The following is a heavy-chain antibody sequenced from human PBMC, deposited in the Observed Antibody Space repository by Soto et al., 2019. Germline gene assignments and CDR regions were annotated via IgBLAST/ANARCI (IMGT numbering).Heavy chain of an antibody. V-gene: IGHV3-9*01. CDR2: FKWNSGDV. J-gene: IGHJ6*02. D-gene: IGHD3-10*01. CDR3: AKDRSSGSPYYGMDF. CDR1: GFTFGDYA. Sequence: GGSLRLSCAASGFTFGDYAMHWVRQVPGKGLEWVSGFKWNSGDVGYADSVKGRFTISRDNARNSLYLQMNSLRPEDAAVYYCAKDRSSGSPYYGMDFWGQGTMVTVSS.